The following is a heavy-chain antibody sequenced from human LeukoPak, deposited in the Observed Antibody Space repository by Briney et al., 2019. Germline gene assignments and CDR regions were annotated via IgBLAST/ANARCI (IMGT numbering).Heavy chain of an antibody. V-gene: IGHV3-33*06. CDR1: GFTFSSYG. Sequence: GRSLRLSCAASGFTFSSYGMHWVRQAPGKGLEWVAVIWYDGSNKYYADSVKGRFTISRDSSKNTLYLQMNSLRAEDTAVYYCAKGSEYSSSVFDYWGQGTLVTVSS. CDR3: AKGSEYSSSVFDY. CDR2: IWYDGSNK. D-gene: IGHD6-6*01. J-gene: IGHJ4*02.